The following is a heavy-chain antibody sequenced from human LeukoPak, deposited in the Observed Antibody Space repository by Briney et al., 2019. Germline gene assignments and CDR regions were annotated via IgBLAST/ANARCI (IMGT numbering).Heavy chain of an antibody. V-gene: IGHV1-58*01. CDR1: GFTFTISA. J-gene: IGHJ4*02. D-gene: IGHD1-26*01. Sequence: ASVTVSCTASGFTFTISAVQWVRQARGQRLEWIGWIVVGSGNTNYAQKFQERVTITRDMSTSTAYMELSSLRSEDTAVYYCAADDSYGTLDYWGQGTLVTVSS. CDR2: IVVGSGNT. CDR3: AADDSYGTLDY.